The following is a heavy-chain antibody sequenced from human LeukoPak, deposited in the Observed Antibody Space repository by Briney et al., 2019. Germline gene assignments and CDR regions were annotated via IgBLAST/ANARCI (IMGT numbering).Heavy chain of an antibody. Sequence: ASVKVSCKASGYTFTGYYMHWVRQAPGQGLEWMGWINPNSGGTNYAQKFQGRVTMTRDTSISTAYMELSRLRSDDTAVYYCVREVLCSSTSCYFVEGGDYWGQGTLVTVSS. J-gene: IGHJ4*02. D-gene: IGHD2-2*01. CDR3: VREVLCSSTSCYFVEGGDY. CDR2: INPNSGGT. CDR1: GYTFTGYY. V-gene: IGHV1-2*02.